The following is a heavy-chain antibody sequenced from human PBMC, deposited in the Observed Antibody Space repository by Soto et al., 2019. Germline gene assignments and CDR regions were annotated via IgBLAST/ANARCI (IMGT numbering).Heavy chain of an antibody. CDR1: GFTVSSNY. CDR2: IYSGGLT. D-gene: IGHD5-12*01. J-gene: IGHJ4*02. Sequence: PGGSLRLSCAASGFTVSSNYMNWVRQAPGKGLEWVSVIYSGGLTSYADSVKGRFTISRDNSNNTLYLQMNSLRTEDTAVYYCARTISGASSPYFASRGQGTRVTAS. CDR3: ARTISGASSPYFAS. V-gene: IGHV3-66*01.